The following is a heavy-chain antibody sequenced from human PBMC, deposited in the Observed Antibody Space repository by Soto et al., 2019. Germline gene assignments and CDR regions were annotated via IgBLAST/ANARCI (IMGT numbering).Heavy chain of an antibody. Sequence: GESLKISCKGSGYSFTSYWIGWVRQMPGKGLEWMGIIYPGDSDTRYSPSFQGQVTISADKSISTAYLQWSSLKASDTAMYYCARRGYSYAYYYYGMDVWGQGTTVTVSS. CDR3: ARRGYSYAYYYYGMDV. CDR1: GYSFTSYW. D-gene: IGHD5-18*01. V-gene: IGHV5-51*01. J-gene: IGHJ6*02. CDR2: IYPGDSDT.